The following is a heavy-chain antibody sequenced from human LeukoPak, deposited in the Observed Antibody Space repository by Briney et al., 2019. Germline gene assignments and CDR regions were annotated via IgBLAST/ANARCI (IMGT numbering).Heavy chain of an antibody. Sequence: SQTLSLTCAISGDSVPRNSAAWHWLKQSPSRGLAWLGRTYSRFKWYNGYAPSVKGRIIIKADTSKNQFSLQLNFVTPEDTAVYYCARGGGWLHYWGQGTLVTVSS. J-gene: IGHJ4*02. D-gene: IGHD6-19*01. V-gene: IGHV6-1*01. CDR2: TYSRFKWYN. CDR3: ARGGGWLHY. CDR1: GDSVPRNSAA.